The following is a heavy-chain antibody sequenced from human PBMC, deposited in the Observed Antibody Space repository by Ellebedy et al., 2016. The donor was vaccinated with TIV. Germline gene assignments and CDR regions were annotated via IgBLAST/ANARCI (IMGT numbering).Heavy chain of an antibody. CDR1: GYSISRGYY. CDR2: VSHSGAT. V-gene: IGHV4-38-2*02. CDR3: AGGVVTAATLLAFYYYDMDV. Sequence: MPSETLSLTCTVSGYSISRGYYWGWIRQSPGKGLEWIGSVSHSGATYYNPSLKSRVTISIDTSKNQFSRQLNSMTAADTAVYYWAGGVVTAATLLAFYYYDMDVWGRGKTVTVSS. J-gene: IGHJ6*02. D-gene: IGHD2-15*01.